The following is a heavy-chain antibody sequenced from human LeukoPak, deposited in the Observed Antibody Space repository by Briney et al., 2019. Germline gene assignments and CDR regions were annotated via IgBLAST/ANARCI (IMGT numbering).Heavy chain of an antibody. CDR2: IIHRGAP. CDR1: GGSLSDHD. J-gene: IGHJ4*02. D-gene: IGHD3-22*01. Sequence: PSETLSLTCAVLGGSLSDHDWSWSCQPPGKGLEWIGEIIHRGAPNYTHSLKSRVTLSLDKSNNPVSLKLNSLTPADTAVYYCARGKGDLSMIVMIVTAVEFYFDSWGPGTLVTVSS. V-gene: IGHV4-34*01. CDR3: ARGKGDLSMIVMIVTAVEFYFDS.